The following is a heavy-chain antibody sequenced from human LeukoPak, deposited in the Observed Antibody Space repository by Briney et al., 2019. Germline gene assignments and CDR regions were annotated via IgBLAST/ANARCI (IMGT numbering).Heavy chain of an antibody. Sequence: GASVKVSCKASGGTFSSYAISWVRQAPGQGLEWMGGIIPIFGTANYAQKLQGRVTMTTDTSTSTAYMELRSLRSDDTAVYYCARGVRGENFDYWGQGTLVTVSS. D-gene: IGHD4-17*01. CDR2: IIPIFGTA. J-gene: IGHJ4*02. CDR3: ARGVRGENFDY. CDR1: GGTFSSYA. V-gene: IGHV1-69*05.